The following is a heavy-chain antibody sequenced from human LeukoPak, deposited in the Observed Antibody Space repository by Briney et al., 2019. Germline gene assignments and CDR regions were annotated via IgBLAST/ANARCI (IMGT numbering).Heavy chain of an antibody. V-gene: IGHV3-74*01. CDR1: GFTFSTYS. CDR2: ITGDGSST. Sequence: GGSLRLSCAASGFTFSTYSMHWGRQAPGKGLVWVSRITGDGSSTSYADSVKGRFTISRDNAKNSLYLQMNSLRAEDTAVYYCARYSGDSAIGYWGQGTLVTVSS. J-gene: IGHJ4*02. D-gene: IGHD1-26*01. CDR3: ARYSGDSAIGY.